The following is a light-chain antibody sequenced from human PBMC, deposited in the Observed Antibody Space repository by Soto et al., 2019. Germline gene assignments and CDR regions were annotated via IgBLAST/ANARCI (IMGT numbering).Light chain of an antibody. CDR1: QSISPW. J-gene: IGKJ1*01. Sequence: DIQMTQTPSTLSASIVARVTITCRASQSISPWLAWYQQKPGKVPKLLIHKTSSLESGVPSRFSGSGSGTEFALTISSLQPDDFATYYCHQYYTYPWTFGQGTKVDIK. CDR2: KTS. CDR3: HQYYTYPWT. V-gene: IGKV1-5*03.